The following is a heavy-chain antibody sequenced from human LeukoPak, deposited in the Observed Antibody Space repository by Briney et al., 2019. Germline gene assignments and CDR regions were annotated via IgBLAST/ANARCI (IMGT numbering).Heavy chain of an antibody. J-gene: IGHJ4*02. V-gene: IGHV3-23*01. CDR2: ITGSGDYT. Sequence: SGGSLRLSCAASGFSFGSHPMNWVRQAPGKGLEWVSGITGSGDYTYYIDSVQGRFTISRDNSKNMLFLQMNSLRAEDTAVYYCARGVMAARLYYFDYWGRGILVTASS. CDR3: ARGVMAARLYYFDY. CDR1: GFSFGSHP. D-gene: IGHD2-21*01.